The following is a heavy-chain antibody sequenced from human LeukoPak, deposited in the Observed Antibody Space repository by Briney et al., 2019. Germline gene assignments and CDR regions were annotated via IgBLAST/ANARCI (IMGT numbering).Heavy chain of an antibody. J-gene: IGHJ6*03. Sequence: SETLSLTCTVSGGSVSDYYWSWIRQSPGKGLEWIGYIYYTGSTSYNPSLRSRVTMSADTSKNQFSLKLSSVTAADTAVYYCARVYYGSGSYSGFRGYYYYYMDVWGKGTTVTVSS. D-gene: IGHD3-10*01. CDR2: IYYTGST. V-gene: IGHV4-59*02. CDR1: GGSVSDYY. CDR3: ARVYYGSGSYSGFRGYYYYYMDV.